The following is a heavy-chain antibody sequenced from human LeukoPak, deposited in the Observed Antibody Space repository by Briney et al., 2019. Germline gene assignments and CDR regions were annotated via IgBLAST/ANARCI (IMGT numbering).Heavy chain of an antibody. D-gene: IGHD6-19*01. V-gene: IGHV3-7*03. CDR1: GFTFSSYW. CDR3: ARSSIAGPGGGFEP. CDR2: IKQDGGEK. J-gene: IGHJ5*02. Sequence: GGSLRLSCSASGFTFSSYWMSWVRQAPGKGLEWVANIKQDGGEKYYVDSVKGRFTISRDNSKNSLYLQMNSLRAEDTAVYYCARSSIAGPGGGFEPWGPGTLVTVSS.